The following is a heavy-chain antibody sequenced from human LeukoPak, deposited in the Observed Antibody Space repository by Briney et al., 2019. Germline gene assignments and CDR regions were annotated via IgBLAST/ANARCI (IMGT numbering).Heavy chain of an antibody. J-gene: IGHJ3*02. Sequence: ASVKVSCKASGYTFTSYGISWVRQAPGQGLEWMGWISAYNGNTNYAQKLQGRVTMTTDTSTSTAYMELRSLRSDDTAVYYCARVADGSSGYYDAFDIWGQGTMVTVSS. D-gene: IGHD3-22*01. V-gene: IGHV1-18*01. CDR2: ISAYNGNT. CDR1: GYTFTSYG. CDR3: ARVADGSSGYYDAFDI.